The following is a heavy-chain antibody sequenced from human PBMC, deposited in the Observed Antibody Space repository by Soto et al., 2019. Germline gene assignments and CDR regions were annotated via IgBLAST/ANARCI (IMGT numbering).Heavy chain of an antibody. V-gene: IGHV3-15*01. CDR2: SKSKTDGGTT. Sequence: GGSLRLSCAASGFTFSNAWMSWGRQAPGKGLEWVGRSKSKTDGGTTDYAAPLKGRFTISRDDSKNTLYLQMNSLKTEATVVYYCTTLSEMLEWLLIDYWGQGTLVTVSS. D-gene: IGHD3-3*01. CDR1: GFTFSNAW. CDR3: TTLSEMLEWLLIDY. J-gene: IGHJ4*02.